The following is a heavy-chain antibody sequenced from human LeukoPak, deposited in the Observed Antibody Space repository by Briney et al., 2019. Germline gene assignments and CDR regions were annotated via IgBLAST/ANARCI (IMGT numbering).Heavy chain of an antibody. Sequence: ASVKVSCKASGGTFSSYAISWVRQAPGQGLEWMGRIIPIFGTANYAQKFQGRVTITTDESTSTAYMELSSLRSEDTAVYYCASDEQKLAATPFTLSMFDPWGQGTLVTVSS. J-gene: IGHJ5*02. CDR2: IIPIFGTA. CDR3: ASDEQKLAATPFTLSMFDP. D-gene: IGHD2-15*01. CDR1: GGTFSSYA. V-gene: IGHV1-69*05.